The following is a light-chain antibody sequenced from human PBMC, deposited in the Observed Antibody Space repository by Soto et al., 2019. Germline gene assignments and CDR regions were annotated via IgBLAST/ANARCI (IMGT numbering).Light chain of an antibody. CDR3: HQYGTFPIT. V-gene: IGKV3-15*01. Sequence: EIVMTQSPATLSVSPGERATLSCRASQSVSSNLAWYQQKPGQAPRLLIYGASTRATGIPARFSGSGSGTEFTLTISRLEPEDFAVYFCHQYGTFPITFGQGTRLEIK. CDR2: GAS. J-gene: IGKJ5*01. CDR1: QSVSSN.